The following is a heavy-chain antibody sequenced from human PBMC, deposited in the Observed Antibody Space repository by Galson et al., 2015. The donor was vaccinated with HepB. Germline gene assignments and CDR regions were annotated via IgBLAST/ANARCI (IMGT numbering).Heavy chain of an antibody. CDR2: INAGNGNT. CDR1: GYTFTSYA. J-gene: IGHJ3*02. V-gene: IGHV1-3*01. Sequence: SVKVSCKASGYTFTSYAMHWVRQAPGQRLEWMGWINAGNGNTKYSQKFQGRVTITRDTSASTAYMELSSLRSEDTAVYYCARGEGYDYVWGSPGAFDIWGQGTMVTVSS. CDR3: ARGEGYDYVWGSPGAFDI. D-gene: IGHD3-16*01.